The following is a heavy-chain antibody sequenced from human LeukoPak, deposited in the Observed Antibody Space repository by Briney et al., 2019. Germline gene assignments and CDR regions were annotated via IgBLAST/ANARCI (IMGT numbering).Heavy chain of an antibody. V-gene: IGHV3-21*01. Sequence: GGSLRLSCAASGFTFSSFTMNWVRQAPGQGLEWASCISSSSSYIYYADSVKGRFTISRDNAKNSLYLHMNSLRAEDTAVYYCARGGVDYCYYYMDVWGKGTTVTVSS. CDR2: ISSSSSYI. CDR1: GFTFSSFT. D-gene: IGHD3-16*01. J-gene: IGHJ6*03. CDR3: ARGGVDYCYYYMDV.